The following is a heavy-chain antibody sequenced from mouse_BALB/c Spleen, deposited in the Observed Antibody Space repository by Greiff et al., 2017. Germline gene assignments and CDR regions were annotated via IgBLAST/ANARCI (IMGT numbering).Heavy chain of an antibody. D-gene: IGHD1-2*01. Sequence: VQLQQSGPGLVQPSQSLSITCTVPGFPLTSYGVHWVRQSPGKGLEWLGVIWSGGSTDYNAAFISRLSISKDNSKSQVFFKMNSLQANDTAIYYCARNREFITTAPFAYWGQGTLVTVSA. CDR3: ARNREFITTAPFAY. CDR2: IWSGGST. J-gene: IGHJ3*01. V-gene: IGHV2-2*02. CDR1: GFPLTSYG.